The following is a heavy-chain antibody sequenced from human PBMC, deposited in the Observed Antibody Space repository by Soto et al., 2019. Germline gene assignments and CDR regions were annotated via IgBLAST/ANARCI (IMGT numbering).Heavy chain of an antibody. CDR3: GRQGFGALHGLVDV. V-gene: IGHV4-39*01. Sequence: PSETLSLTCTVSGGSISSSSHYWVWIRQPPGKGMEWIGSIYYIRNTYYFPSLKSPVTISIDTYKNQFSLNLISVTAADTCVYYCGRQGFGALHGLVDVWGQGTTVTVSS. D-gene: IGHD3-10*01. CDR1: GGSISSSSHY. CDR2: IYYIRNT. J-gene: IGHJ6*02.